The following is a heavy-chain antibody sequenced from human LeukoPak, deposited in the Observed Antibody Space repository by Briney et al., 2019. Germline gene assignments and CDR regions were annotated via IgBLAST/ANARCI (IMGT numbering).Heavy chain of an antibody. J-gene: IGHJ6*02. CDR3: TTGLIAAAGRPYYYYGMDV. D-gene: IGHD6-13*01. V-gene: IGHV3-74*01. CDR2: IASDGSST. Sequence: GGSLRLSCAASGFTFSSYWMNWVRQAPGKGLVWVSRIASDGSSTTYADSVKGRFSISRDNAKNTLYLQMNSLKTEDTAVYYCTTGLIAAAGRPYYYYGMDVWGQGTTVTVSS. CDR1: GFTFSSYW.